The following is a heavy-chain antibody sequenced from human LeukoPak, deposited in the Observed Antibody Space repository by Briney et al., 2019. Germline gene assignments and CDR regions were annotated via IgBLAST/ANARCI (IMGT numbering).Heavy chain of an antibody. V-gene: IGHV1-69*05. Sequence: ASVNVSCKASVGTFSSYAISWVRQAPGQGLEWMGGIIPIFGTSNYAQKFQGRVTITTDESTSTAYMELSSLRSEDTAVYYCARVGGGHRGYCGGDCYPLYYYYMDVWGKGTTVTVSS. CDR1: VGTFSSYA. CDR3: ARVGGGHRGYCGGDCYPLYYYYMDV. D-gene: IGHD2-21*02. J-gene: IGHJ6*03. CDR2: IIPIFGTS.